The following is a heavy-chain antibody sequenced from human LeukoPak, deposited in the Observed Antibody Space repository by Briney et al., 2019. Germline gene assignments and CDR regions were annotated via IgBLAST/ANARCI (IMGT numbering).Heavy chain of an antibody. CDR1: GGSISSSSYY. D-gene: IGHD6-19*01. J-gene: IGHJ4*02. Sequence: SETLSLTCTVSGGSISSSSYYWGWIRQPPGKGLEWIGSIYYSGSTYYNPSLKSRVTISADRSKNQFSLKLSSVTAADTAVYYCARDGDSSGWTRSDYWGQGTLVTVSS. CDR2: IYYSGST. CDR3: ARDGDSSGWTRSDY. V-gene: IGHV4-39*07.